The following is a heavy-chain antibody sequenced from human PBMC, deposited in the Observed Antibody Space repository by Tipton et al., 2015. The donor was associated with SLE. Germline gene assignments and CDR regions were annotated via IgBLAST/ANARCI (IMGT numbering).Heavy chain of an antibody. CDR2: IYYSGGS. CDR3: ARGTDYGDSDYFYGMDV. V-gene: IGHV4-61*01. J-gene: IGHJ6*02. Sequence: TLSLTCAVSGGSISSGSFSWSWIRQPPGKGLEWIGYIYYSGGSNYNPSLKSRVTISIDTSKSQFSLKLNSVTAADTAVYYCARGTDYGDSDYFYGMDVWGLGTTVTVSS. D-gene: IGHD4-17*01. CDR1: GGSISSGSFS.